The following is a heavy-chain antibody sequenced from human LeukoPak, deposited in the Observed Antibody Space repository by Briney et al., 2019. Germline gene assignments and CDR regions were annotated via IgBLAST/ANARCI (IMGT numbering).Heavy chain of an antibody. CDR3: AKDKGDGYNFRFDY. CDR2: ISGGGGST. D-gene: IGHD5-24*01. V-gene: IGHV3-23*01. J-gene: IGHJ4*02. CDR1: GFTFSNSP. Sequence: GGSLRLSCAASGFTFSNSPMSWVRQTPGKGLEWVSGISGGGGSTYYADSAKGRFTISRDNSKNTLYLQMNSLRAEDTALYYCAKDKGDGYNFRFDYWGQATLVTVSS.